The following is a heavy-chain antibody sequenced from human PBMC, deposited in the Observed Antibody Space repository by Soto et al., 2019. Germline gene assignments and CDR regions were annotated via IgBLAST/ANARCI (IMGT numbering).Heavy chain of an antibody. CDR2: VYSSGTT. CDR1: GGSINSYW. J-gene: IGHJ4*02. CDR3: AGDIASYAYGEGY. Sequence: SETLSLTCTVFGGSINSYWWSWIRQPAGKGLEWIGRVYSSGTTDYNPSLNSRATMSVETSKNQFSLKLSSVTAADTAVYYCAGDIASYAYGEGYWGQGIQVTVSS. D-gene: IGHD2-21*01. V-gene: IGHV4-4*07.